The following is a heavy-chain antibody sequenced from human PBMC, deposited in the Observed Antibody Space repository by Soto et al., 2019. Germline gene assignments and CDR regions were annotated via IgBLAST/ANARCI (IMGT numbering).Heavy chain of an antibody. D-gene: IGHD2-15*01. CDR1: GYTFTSYA. Sequence: QVQLVQSGAEEKKPGASVKVSCKASGYTFTSYAMHWVRQAPGQRLEWMGWINAGNGNTKYSQKFQGRVTITRDTSASTAYIERSSLRSVDTAVYYCARGTVVTHFDYWGQGTLGTVSS. V-gene: IGHV1-3*05. J-gene: IGHJ4*02. CDR2: INAGNGNT. CDR3: ARGTVVTHFDY.